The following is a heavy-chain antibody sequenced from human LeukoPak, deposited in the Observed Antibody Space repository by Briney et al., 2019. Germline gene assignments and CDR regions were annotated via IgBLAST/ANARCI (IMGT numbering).Heavy chain of an antibody. D-gene: IGHD2-2*01. CDR3: AKSSYPDAFDI. CDR1: GFTFRSHD. CDR2: VRFDGSDK. Sequence: GGSLRLSCAASGFTFRSHDMHWVRQAPGKGLEWVTFVRFDGSDKNYADSVKGRFTISRDNSKNTLSLQMISLRAEDTAVYYCAKSSYPDAFDIWGQGTMVTVS. V-gene: IGHV3-30*02. J-gene: IGHJ3*02.